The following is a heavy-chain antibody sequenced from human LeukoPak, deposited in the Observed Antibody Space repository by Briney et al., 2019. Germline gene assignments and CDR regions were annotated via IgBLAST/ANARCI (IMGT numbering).Heavy chain of an antibody. D-gene: IGHD6-13*01. CDR2: ISWDGGRS. V-gene: IGHV3-43*01. CDR1: GFSFEDYT. Sequence: GGSLRLSCAASGFSFEDYTTHWVRQGPGKGLEWVSLISWDGGRSYYADSVKGRFSISRDSSKDSLYLQMNSLTTEDTALYYCAREIAAAGNYYYYYYGMDVWGQGTTVTVSS. J-gene: IGHJ6*02. CDR3: AREIAAAGNYYYYYYGMDV.